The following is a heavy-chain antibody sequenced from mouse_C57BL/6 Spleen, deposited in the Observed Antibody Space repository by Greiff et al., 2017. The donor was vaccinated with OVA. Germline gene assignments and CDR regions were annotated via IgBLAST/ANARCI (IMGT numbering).Heavy chain of an antibody. CDR1: GYTFTDYY. CDR2: INPYNGGT. Sequence: EVQLQQSGPELVKPGASVKISCKASGYTFTDYYMNWVKQSHGKSLEWIGDINPYNGGTSYNQKFKGKATLTVDKSSSTAYMELRSLTSEDSAVYYCARVRGNYFYYWGQGTTHTVAS. CDR3: ARVRGNYFYY. J-gene: IGHJ2*01. V-gene: IGHV1-26*01.